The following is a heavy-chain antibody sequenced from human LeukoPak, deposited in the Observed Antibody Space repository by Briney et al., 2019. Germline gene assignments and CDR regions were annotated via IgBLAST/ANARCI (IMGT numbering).Heavy chain of an antibody. D-gene: IGHD2-2*01. Sequence: GGSLRLSCAASVFTFSSYRMNWVRQAPGKGLEWVSSITRSSSHIYYADSVEGRFTISRDNAKKSLYLQMNSLRAEDTALYYCAKAHCSSTSCHFFLAGWFDPWGQGTLVTVSS. CDR3: AKAHCSSTSCHFFLAGWFDP. J-gene: IGHJ5*02. V-gene: IGHV3-21*04. CDR2: ITRSSSHI. CDR1: VFTFSSYR.